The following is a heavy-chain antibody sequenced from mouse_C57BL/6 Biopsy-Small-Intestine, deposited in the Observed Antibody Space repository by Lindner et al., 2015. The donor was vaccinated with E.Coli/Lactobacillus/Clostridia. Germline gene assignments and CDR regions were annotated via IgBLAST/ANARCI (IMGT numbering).Heavy chain of an antibody. CDR1: GYTFTDYY. Sequence: SVKVSCKLKTGYTFTDYYMHWVRQAPGQGLESLGWVNPNNGGIKYAQKYQARVTMTWDTSISTAYMELTGLRHDDTAVYYCARDDNYYGSGGPHLIDSWGQGTLVTVSS. J-gene: IGHJ4*01. D-gene: IGHD1-1*02. CDR3: ARDDNYYGSGGPHLIDS. V-gene: IGHV1-19*01. CDR2: VNPNNGGI.